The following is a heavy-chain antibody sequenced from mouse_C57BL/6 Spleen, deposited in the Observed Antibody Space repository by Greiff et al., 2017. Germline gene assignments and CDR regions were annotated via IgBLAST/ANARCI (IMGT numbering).Heavy chain of an antibody. CDR2: IYPGSGNT. Sequence: QVQLQQSGPELVKPGASVKISCKASGYSFTSYYIHWVKQRPGQGLEWIGWIYPGSGNTKYNEKFKGKATLTADTSSSTAYMQLSSLTSEDSAVYYCAREELRYYSDYWGQGTTLTVAS. CDR3: AREELRYYSDY. CDR1: GYSFTSYY. V-gene: IGHV1-66*01. D-gene: IGHD1-1*01. J-gene: IGHJ2*01.